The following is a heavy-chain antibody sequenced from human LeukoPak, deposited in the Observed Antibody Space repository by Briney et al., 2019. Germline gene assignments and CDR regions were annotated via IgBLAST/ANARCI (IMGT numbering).Heavy chain of an antibody. V-gene: IGHV1-24*01. CDR3: ATDFTFIPYDSSGYYYRNDY. Sequence: ASVKVSCTVSGYTLTELSMHWVRQAPGKGLEWMGGFDPEDGETIYAQKFQGRVTMTEDTSTDTAYMELSSLRSEDTAVYYCATDFTFIPYDSSGYYYRNDYWGQGTLVTVSS. CDR1: GYTLTELS. CDR2: FDPEDGET. D-gene: IGHD3-22*01. J-gene: IGHJ4*02.